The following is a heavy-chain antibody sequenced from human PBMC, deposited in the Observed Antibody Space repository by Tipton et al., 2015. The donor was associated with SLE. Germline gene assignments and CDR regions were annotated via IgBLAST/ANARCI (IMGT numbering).Heavy chain of an antibody. J-gene: IGHJ6*03. CDR1: GGSFSSYY. CDR3: ARDNGDYHYYYYYMDV. D-gene: IGHD4-17*01. CDR2: IYYSGST. Sequence: TLSLTCAVYGGSFSSYYWSWIRQPPGKGLEWIGYIYYSGSTNYNPSLKSRVTISVDTSKNQFSLKLSSVTAADTAVYYCARDNGDYHYYYYYMDVWGKGTTVTVSS. V-gene: IGHV4-59*01.